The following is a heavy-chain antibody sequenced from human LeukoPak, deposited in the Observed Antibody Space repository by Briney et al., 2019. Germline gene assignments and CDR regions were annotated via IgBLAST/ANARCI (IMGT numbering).Heavy chain of an antibody. CDR1: GFTFSSYG. CDR2: ISYDGSNK. D-gene: IGHD3-16*01. V-gene: IGHV3-30*18. Sequence: GRSLRLSCAASGFTFSSYGMHWVRQAPGKGLEWGAVISYDGSNKYYADSVKGRFTISRDNSKNTLYLQMNSLRAEDTAVYYCAKDWGYSLYYYYGMDVWGQGTTVTVSS. J-gene: IGHJ6*02. CDR3: AKDWGYSLYYYYGMDV.